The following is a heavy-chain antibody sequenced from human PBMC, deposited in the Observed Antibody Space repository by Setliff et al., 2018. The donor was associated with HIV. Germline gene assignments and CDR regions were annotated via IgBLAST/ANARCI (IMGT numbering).Heavy chain of an antibody. Sequence: SETLSLTCTVSGVSISSHYWSWIRQPPGKGLEWIGYIYNSGRTNYNPSLTSRVTISVDTSKNQFSLKLSSVTAADTAVYYFARDAERGYSYGYDYWGQGTLVTVSS. J-gene: IGHJ4*02. CDR3: ARDAERGYSYGYDY. D-gene: IGHD5-18*01. V-gene: IGHV4-59*11. CDR1: GVSISSHY. CDR2: IYNSGRT.